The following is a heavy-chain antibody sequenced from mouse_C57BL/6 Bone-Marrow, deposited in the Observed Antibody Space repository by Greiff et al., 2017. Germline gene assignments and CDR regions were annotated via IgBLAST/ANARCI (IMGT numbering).Heavy chain of an antibody. CDR1: GFSFNTYA. CDR3: VRLPY. CDR2: IRSKSNNYAK. V-gene: IGHV10-1*01. Sequence: EVQLVESGGGLVQPKGSLKLSCAASGFSFNTYAMNWVRQAPGKGLEWVARIRSKSNNYAKYYADSVKDRFTISRDDSESMLYLQMNNLKTEDTAMYYCVRLPYWGQGTTLTVSS. J-gene: IGHJ2*01.